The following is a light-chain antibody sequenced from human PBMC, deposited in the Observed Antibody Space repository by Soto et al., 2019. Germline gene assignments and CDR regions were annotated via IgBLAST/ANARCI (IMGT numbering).Light chain of an antibody. J-gene: IGLJ2*01. CDR2: GNS. Sequence: QSVLTQPPSVSGAPGQRVTISCTGSSSNIGAGYDVHWYQQLPGTAPKLLIYGNSNRPSGVPDRFSGSKSGTSASLAITGLQAEDEADYYCQSYDSSLSGVVFGGATNFTVL. CDR3: QSYDSSLSGVV. V-gene: IGLV1-40*01. CDR1: SSNIGAGYD.